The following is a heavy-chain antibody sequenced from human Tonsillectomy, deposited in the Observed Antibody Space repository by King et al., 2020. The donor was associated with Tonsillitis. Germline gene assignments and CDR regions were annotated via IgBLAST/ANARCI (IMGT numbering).Heavy chain of an antibody. V-gene: IGHV3-74*01. CDR3: AREVEQDITFTYFYF. Sequence: VQLVESGGGLVQPGGSLRLSCVASRFIFSNFWMHWVRHDPGKGLVWVSRINSDGSSTDYAGSVKGRFTTSRDNAKDTLYLEMKSLRAEDTAVYYCAREVEQDITFTYFYFWGPGSLVTVSS. D-gene: IGHD1/OR15-1a*01. CDR2: INSDGSST. CDR1: RFIFSNFW. J-gene: IGHJ1*01.